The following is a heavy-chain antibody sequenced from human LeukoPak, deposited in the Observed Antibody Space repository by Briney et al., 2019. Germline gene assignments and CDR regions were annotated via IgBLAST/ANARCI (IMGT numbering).Heavy chain of an antibody. CDR1: GGSISSTTYY. J-gene: IGHJ3*02. CDR2: LYYSGNT. CDR3: ARVRDGYNDAYDI. Sequence: SETLSLTCIISGGSISSTTYYWGWIRQPPGQGLEWIGTLYYSGNTYYNPSLKSRVTISIDTSKNQFSLKLISATAADTAVYYCARVRDGYNDAYDIWGQGTMVTVPS. V-gene: IGHV4-39*07. D-gene: IGHD5-24*01.